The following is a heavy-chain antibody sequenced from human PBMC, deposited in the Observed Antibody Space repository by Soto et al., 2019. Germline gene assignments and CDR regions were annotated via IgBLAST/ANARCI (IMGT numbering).Heavy chain of an antibody. CDR1: GDTFNSYA. CDR3: ARVGYCNTTSCPFYYYHNGMDV. V-gene: IGHV1-69*13. Sequence: VASVKVSCKASGDTFNSYAISWVRRAPGQGLEWMGGIIPIFHTANYAQKFQARVTMTADESARTAYMELSGLRSEDTAVYYCARVGYCNTTSCPFYYYHNGMDVWGQGTTVTVSS. D-gene: IGHD2-2*01. J-gene: IGHJ6*02. CDR2: IIPIFHTA.